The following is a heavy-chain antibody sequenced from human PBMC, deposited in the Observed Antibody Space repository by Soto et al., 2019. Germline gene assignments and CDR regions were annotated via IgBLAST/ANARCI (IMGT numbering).Heavy chain of an antibody. D-gene: IGHD5-18*01. J-gene: IGHJ5*02. CDR3: SIYLWPKDTAMVYNWVDP. V-gene: IGHV1-18*01. CDR1: GYTFTSYG. CDR2: ISAYNGNT. Sequence: QVQLVQSGAEVKKPGASVKVSCKAAGYTFTSYGISWLRQAPGQGLELMGWISAYNGNTNYVQKLQGRVTRTTDTPTSTAYMELRSLRSDDKAVYYCSIYLWPKDTAMVYNWVDPWGQGTLVTVSS.